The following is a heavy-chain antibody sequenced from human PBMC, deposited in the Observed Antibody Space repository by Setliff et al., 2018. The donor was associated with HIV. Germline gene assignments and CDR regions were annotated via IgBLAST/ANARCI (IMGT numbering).Heavy chain of an antibody. CDR1: GGSCSGHY. CDR2: ISHSGST. Sequence: LSLTCAVYGGSCSGHYWSWIRQTPGKGLEWIGDISHSGSTNYNPSLKSRVTISGDTSKNQFSLRLTSVTAADTAVYFCARGSRSPLVNKFRVTPAFDYWGQGTLVTVSS. D-gene: IGHD2-21*02. J-gene: IGHJ4*01. CDR3: ARGSRSPLVNKFRVTPAFDY. V-gene: IGHV4-34*01.